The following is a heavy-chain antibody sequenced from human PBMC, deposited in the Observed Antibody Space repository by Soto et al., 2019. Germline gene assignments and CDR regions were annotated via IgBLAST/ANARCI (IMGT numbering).Heavy chain of an antibody. CDR1: GFTFGDNG. Sequence: EVQLLESGGGLVQPGGSLRLSCAGSGFTFGDNGMSWVRQAPGKGLDCLSTISKSGTTTYYADSVQGRFTISRDNSKNTMFVEMNSLRVEDTAVYYCARDRGYCGSDSCHWCFDLWGRGNLVTVSS. D-gene: IGHD5-12*01. J-gene: IGHJ2*01. V-gene: IGHV3-23*01. CDR2: ISKSGTTT. CDR3: ARDRGYCGSDSCHWCFDL.